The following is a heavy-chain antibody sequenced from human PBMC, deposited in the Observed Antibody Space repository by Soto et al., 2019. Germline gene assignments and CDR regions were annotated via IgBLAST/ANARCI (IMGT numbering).Heavy chain of an antibody. CDR2: IYPGDSDT. D-gene: IGHD1-1*01. V-gene: IGHV5-51*01. CDR1: GYTFTNYW. J-gene: IGHJ6*02. Sequence: GESLKISCEVSGYTFTNYWIGWVRQMPGKGLEWMGIIYPGDSDTRYSPSFQGQVTFSADKSTSSAYLQWNNLRASDTAAYYCARQGGGGDNYRHFGYYGFDVWGQGTTVTVSS. CDR3: ARQGGGGDNYRHFGYYGFDV.